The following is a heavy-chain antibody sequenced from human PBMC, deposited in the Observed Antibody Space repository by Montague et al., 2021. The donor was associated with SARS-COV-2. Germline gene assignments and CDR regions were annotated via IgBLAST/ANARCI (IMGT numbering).Heavy chain of an antibody. Sequence: PALVKPTQTLTLTCTVSGFSLNTNGMGVGWIRQPPGDAPAWLALIYWDDDKRYSPSLKTRLTITKDTSRNQVVLTMTNVDPGDTGTYFCARYTSRMYGSFDYWGQGALVSVSS. CDR1: GFSLNTNGMG. CDR3: ARYTSRMYGSFDY. D-gene: IGHD3-16*02. CDR2: IYWDDDK. V-gene: IGHV2-5*02. J-gene: IGHJ4*02.